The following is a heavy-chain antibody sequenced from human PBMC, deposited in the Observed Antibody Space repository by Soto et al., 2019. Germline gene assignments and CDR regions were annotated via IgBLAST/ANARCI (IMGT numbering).Heavy chain of an antibody. CDR1: GGSFSGYY. Sequence: QVQLQQWGAGLLKPSETLSLTCAVYGGSFSGYYWSWIRQPPGKGLEWIGEINHSGSTNYNPSLKSRVTISVDTSKNQFSLKLSSVTAADTAVYYCARRLSRQWLSGRRFDPCGQGTLVTVSS. J-gene: IGHJ5*02. V-gene: IGHV4-34*01. D-gene: IGHD6-19*01. CDR2: INHSGST. CDR3: ARRLSRQWLSGRRFDP.